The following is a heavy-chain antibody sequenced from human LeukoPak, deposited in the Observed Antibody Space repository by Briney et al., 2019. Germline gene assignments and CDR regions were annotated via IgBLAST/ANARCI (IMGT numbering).Heavy chain of an antibody. J-gene: IGHJ6*02. CDR3: ARAKSPDDSSGYWDYYYYGMDV. Sequence: GASVNVSCTASGGTFSSYAISWVRQAPGQGLEWMGGIIPIFGTANYAQKFQGRVTITADESTSTAYMELSSLRSEDTAVYYCARAKSPDDSSGYWDYYYYGMDVWGQGTTVTVSS. V-gene: IGHV1-69*01. CDR2: IIPIFGTA. D-gene: IGHD3-22*01. CDR1: GGTFSSYA.